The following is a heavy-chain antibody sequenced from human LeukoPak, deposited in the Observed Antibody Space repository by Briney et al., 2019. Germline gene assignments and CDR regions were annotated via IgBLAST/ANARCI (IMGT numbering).Heavy chain of an antibody. V-gene: IGHV4-31*03. D-gene: IGHD3-22*01. Sequence: SETLSLTCTVSGDSISSGGYYWSWIRQHPGKGLEWLGYIYYSGSTYYNPSLKSRVTISVDTSKNQFSLKLSSVTAADTAVYYCARASYDSSGYSGLGEVDYWGQGTLVTVSS. CDR2: IYYSGST. CDR1: GDSISSGGYY. J-gene: IGHJ4*02. CDR3: ARASYDSSGYSGLGEVDY.